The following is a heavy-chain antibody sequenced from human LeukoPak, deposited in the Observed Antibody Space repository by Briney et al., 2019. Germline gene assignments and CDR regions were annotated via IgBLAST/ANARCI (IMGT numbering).Heavy chain of an antibody. V-gene: IGHV3-7*01. CDR2: IKQGGSER. J-gene: IGHJ4*02. CDR3: ARGSSGSYFQFIDY. CDR1: GFTFTTYW. D-gene: IGHD1-26*01. Sequence: GSLRLSCAPSGFTFTTYWMGWVRQSPVKGLEWVASIKQGGSERHYVDSVKGRFTISGDNAQNSLYLQMNSLRAEDTAVYYCARGSSGSYFQFIDYWGQGTLVTVSS.